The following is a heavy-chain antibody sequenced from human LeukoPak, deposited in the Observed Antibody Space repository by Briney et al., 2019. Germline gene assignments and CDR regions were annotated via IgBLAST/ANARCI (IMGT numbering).Heavy chain of an antibody. CDR3: ARSLSTAGIDY. CDR2: VFHSGTT. CDR1: GYSISSGRY. J-gene: IGHJ4*02. V-gene: IGHV4-38-2*01. Sequence: PSEPLSLTCAVSGYSISSGRYWGWIRQPPGRGLEWIGSVFHSGTTYYNPSLKSRVTISVDTSKNQFSLNLRSVTAAATAVYYCARSLSTAGIDYWGQGTLVTVSS. D-gene: IGHD2-2*01.